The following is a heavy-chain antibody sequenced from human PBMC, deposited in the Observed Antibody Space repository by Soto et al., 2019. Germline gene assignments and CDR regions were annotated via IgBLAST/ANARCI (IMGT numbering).Heavy chain of an antibody. CDR2: ISTSGST. V-gene: IGHV4-61*01. CDR1: GGSVTSRSYY. CDR3: ATIGIVGATSVDY. D-gene: IGHD1-26*01. J-gene: IGHJ4*02. Sequence: SETLSLTCTVSGGSVTSRSYYWSWIRQPPGKGLEWIGYISTSGSTNDNPSLKSRVTISLDTSKNQFSLKLSSVTAADTAVYYRATIGIVGATSVDYWGQGTLVTVSS.